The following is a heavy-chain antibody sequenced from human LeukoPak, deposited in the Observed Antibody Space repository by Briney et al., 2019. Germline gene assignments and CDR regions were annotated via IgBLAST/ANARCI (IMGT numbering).Heavy chain of an antibody. CDR3: AKGGYDFWSGSLWFDP. CDR2: ISGSGGST. CDR1: GFTFSSYA. J-gene: IGHJ5*02. D-gene: IGHD3-3*01. Sequence: PGGSLRLSCAASGFTFSSYAMSWVRQAPGKGLEWVSAISGSGGSTYYADSVKGRFTISRDNSKNTLYPQMNSLRAEDTAVYYCAKGGYDFWSGSLWFDPWGQGTLVTVSS. V-gene: IGHV3-23*01.